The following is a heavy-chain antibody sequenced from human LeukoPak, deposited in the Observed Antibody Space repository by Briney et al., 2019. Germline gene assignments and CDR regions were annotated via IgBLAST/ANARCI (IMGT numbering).Heavy chain of an antibody. D-gene: IGHD3-3*01. CDR1: GFTFTNNA. V-gene: IGHV3-23*01. CDR2: ISGSGGST. CDR3: AKAIRNLGWYFDL. J-gene: IGHJ2*01. Sequence: GGSLRLSCAASGFTFTNNAMTWVRQAPGKGLEWVSSISGSGGSTDYTDSVRGRFTISRDNSKNTLYVQMNSLRAEDTAVYYCAKAIRNLGWYFDLWGRGTLVTVSS.